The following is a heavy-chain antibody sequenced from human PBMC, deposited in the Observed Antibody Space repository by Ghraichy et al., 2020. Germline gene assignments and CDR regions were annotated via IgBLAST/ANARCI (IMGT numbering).Heavy chain of an antibody. CDR3: AKDWVTQLGLDTAMVGESYFDY. V-gene: IGHV3-9*01. CDR1: GFTFDDYA. J-gene: IGHJ4*02. D-gene: IGHD5-18*01. CDR2: ISWNSGSI. Sequence: GGSLRLSCAASGFTFDDYAMHWVRQAPGKGLEWVSGISWNSGSIGYADSVKGRFTISRDNAKNSLYLQMNSLRAEDTALYYCAKDWVTQLGLDTAMVGESYFDYWGQGTLVTVSS.